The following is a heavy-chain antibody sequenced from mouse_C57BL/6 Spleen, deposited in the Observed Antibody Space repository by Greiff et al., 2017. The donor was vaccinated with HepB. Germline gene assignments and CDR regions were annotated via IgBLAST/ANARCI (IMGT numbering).Heavy chain of an antibody. J-gene: IGHJ2*01. V-gene: IGHV1-64*01. D-gene: IGHD2-1*01. Sequence: QVQLQQPGAELVKPGASVKLSCTASGYTFTSYWMHWVKQRPGQGLEWIGMIHPNSGSTNYNEKFKSKATLTVDKSSSTAYLQLSSLTSEASAVYYCANPGGYYGNYETGYWGQGTTLTVSS. CDR2: IHPNSGST. CDR3: ANPGGYYGNYETGY. CDR1: GYTFTSYW.